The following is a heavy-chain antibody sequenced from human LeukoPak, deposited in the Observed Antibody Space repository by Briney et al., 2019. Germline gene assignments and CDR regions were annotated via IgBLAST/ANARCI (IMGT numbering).Heavy chain of an antibody. CDR1: GGSFSGYY. V-gene: IGHV4-34*01. CDR2: INHSGST. CDR3: ASGRSSFDY. Sequence: PSETLSLTCAVYGGSFSGYYWSWIRQPPGKGLEWIGEINHSGSTNYNPSLKSRVTISVDTSKNQFSLKLSSVTAADTAVYYCASGRSSFDYWGQGTLVTVSS. D-gene: IGHD6-13*01. J-gene: IGHJ4*02.